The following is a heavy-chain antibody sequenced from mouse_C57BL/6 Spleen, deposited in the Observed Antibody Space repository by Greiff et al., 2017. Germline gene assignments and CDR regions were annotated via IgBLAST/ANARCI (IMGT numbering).Heavy chain of an antibody. CDR1: GYAFSSYW. D-gene: IGHD2-4*01. CDR2: IYPGDGDT. V-gene: IGHV1-80*01. Sequence: VQLQQSGAELVKPGASVKISCKASGYAFSSYWMNWVKQRPGKGLEWIGQIYPGDGDTNYNGKFKGKATLTADKSSSTAYMQLSSLTSEDSAVYFCARAEITTPYYAMDYWGQGTSVTVSS. CDR3: ARAEITTPYYAMDY. J-gene: IGHJ4*01.